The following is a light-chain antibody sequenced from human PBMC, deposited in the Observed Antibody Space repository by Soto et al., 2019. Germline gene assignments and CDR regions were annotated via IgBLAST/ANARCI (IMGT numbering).Light chain of an antibody. Sequence: EIVVTQSPATLSVSPGDRATLSCRASQNVNSNLAWYQQKPGQAPRLLIYRASTRATGIPARFSGSGSGTEFTLTISSLQSEDFAVYYCQQYDNWPPVWTFGQGTKVEIK. J-gene: IGKJ1*01. CDR1: QNVNSN. CDR2: RAS. V-gene: IGKV3-15*01. CDR3: QQYDNWPPVWT.